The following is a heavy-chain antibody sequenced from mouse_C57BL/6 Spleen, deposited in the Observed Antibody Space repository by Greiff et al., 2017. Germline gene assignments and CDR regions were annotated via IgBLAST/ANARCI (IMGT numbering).Heavy chain of an antibody. Sequence: EVQLQQSGPELVKPGASVTISCKASGYSFTGYYMNWVKQSPEKSLEWIGEINPSTGGTTYNQKFKAKATLTVDKSSSTAYMQLKSLTSEDSAVYYCARRDAMDYWGQGTSVTVSS. J-gene: IGHJ4*01. V-gene: IGHV1-42*01. CDR2: INPSTGGT. CDR1: GYSFTGYY. CDR3: ARRDAMDY.